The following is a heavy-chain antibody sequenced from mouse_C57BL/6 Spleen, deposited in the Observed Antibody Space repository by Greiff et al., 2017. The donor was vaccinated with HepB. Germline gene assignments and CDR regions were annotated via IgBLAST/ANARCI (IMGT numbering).Heavy chain of an antibody. CDR3: ARSGYGSSYRYAMDY. Sequence: VQLQQSGPELVKPGASVKLSCKASGYTFTSYDINWVKQRPGQGLEWIGWIYPRDGSTKYNEKFKGKATLTVDTSSSTAYMELHSLTSEDSAVYFCARSGYGSSYRYAMDYWGQGTSVTVSS. J-gene: IGHJ4*01. CDR1: GYTFTSYD. CDR2: IYPRDGST. D-gene: IGHD1-1*01. V-gene: IGHV1-85*01.